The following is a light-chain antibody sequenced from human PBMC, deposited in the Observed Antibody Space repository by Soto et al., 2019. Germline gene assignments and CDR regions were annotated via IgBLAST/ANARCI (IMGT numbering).Light chain of an antibody. CDR2: EVT. Sequence: QSALTQPPSASGSPGQSVTISCAGTSSDVGAFNYVSWYQQLPGKAPKLMIYEVTKRPSGVPDRFSGSKSGNTASLTVSGLQAEDEDDYYCSSYAGSNNVIFGGGTKVTVL. CDR1: SSDVGAFNY. V-gene: IGLV2-8*01. J-gene: IGLJ2*01. CDR3: SSYAGSNNVI.